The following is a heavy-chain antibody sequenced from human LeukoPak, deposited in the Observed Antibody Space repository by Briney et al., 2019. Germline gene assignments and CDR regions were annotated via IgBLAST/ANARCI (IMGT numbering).Heavy chain of an antibody. CDR1: GYIFTAYG. Sequence: ASVKVSCKGSGYIFTAYGIGWVRQAPGQGLEWMGWISAYNGDTKYAQKFQGRVTMTTETSTSTAYMELRSLRSDDTAVYYCAREGYYDVLTGYPGDYWGQGTLVTVSS. J-gene: IGHJ4*02. CDR3: AREGYYDVLTGYPGDY. D-gene: IGHD3-9*01. CDR2: ISAYNGDT. V-gene: IGHV1-18*01.